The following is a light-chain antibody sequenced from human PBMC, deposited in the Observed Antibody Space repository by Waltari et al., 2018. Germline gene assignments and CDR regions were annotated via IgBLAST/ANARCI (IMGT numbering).Light chain of an antibody. CDR1: SSDVGGYNY. V-gene: IGLV2-11*01. J-gene: IGLJ2*01. Sequence: QSALTQPRSVSGSPGSSVTISCTGTSSDVGGYNYVSWYQQHPGNAPKLIIYDVTKRPSGVPDRFSGSKSGNTASLTISGLQAEDEADYYCCSYAGPYTLIIFGGGTKLTVV. CDR3: CSYAGPYTLII. CDR2: DVT.